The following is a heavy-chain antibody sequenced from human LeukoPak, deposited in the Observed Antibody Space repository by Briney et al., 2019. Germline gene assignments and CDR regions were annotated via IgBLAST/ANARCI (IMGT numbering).Heavy chain of an antibody. V-gene: IGHV4-59*01. CDR2: IYYSGST. CDR3: ARDLGGQSYGSGSYSPYYFDY. CDR1: GGSISSYY. J-gene: IGHJ4*02. Sequence: SETLSLTCTVSGGSISSYYWSWIRQPPGKGLEWIGYIYYSGSTNYNPSLKSRVTISVDTSKNQFSLKLSSVTAADTAVYYCARDLGGQSYGSGSYSPYYFDYWGQGTLVTVSS. D-gene: IGHD3-10*01.